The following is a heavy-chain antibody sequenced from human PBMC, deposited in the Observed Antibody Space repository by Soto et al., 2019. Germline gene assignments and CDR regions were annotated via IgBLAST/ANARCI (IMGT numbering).Heavy chain of an antibody. CDR2: INAGNGNT. CDR3: ARVRCSSTSCYRPRYYYYGMDV. Sequence: QVQLVQSGAEVKKPGASVKVSCKASGYTFTSYAMHWVRQAPGQRLEWMGWINAGNGNTKYSQKFQGRVTITRDTSASTAYMELSSLRSEDTAVYYCARVRCSSTSCYRPRYYYYGMDVWGQGTTVTVSS. J-gene: IGHJ6*02. D-gene: IGHD2-2*01. CDR1: GYTFTSYA. V-gene: IGHV1-3*01.